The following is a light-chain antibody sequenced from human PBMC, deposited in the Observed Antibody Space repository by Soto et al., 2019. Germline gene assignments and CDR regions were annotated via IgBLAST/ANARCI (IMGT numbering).Light chain of an antibody. CDR3: QKYDSAPRT. V-gene: IGKV1-27*01. CDR2: DAS. Sequence: DIQMTQSPSSLSASVGDRVTITCQASQGISTYLAWYQQKPGKVPKVLIYDASTLQSGVPSRFSGSGSGTDFPITISSLQPEDVATYYCQKYDSAPRTFGQGTKVDIK. CDR1: QGISTY. J-gene: IGKJ1*01.